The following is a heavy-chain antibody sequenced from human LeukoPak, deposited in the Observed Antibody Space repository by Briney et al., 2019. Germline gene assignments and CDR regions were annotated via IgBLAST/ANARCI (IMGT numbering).Heavy chain of an antibody. CDR1: GFTVSSNC. V-gene: IGHV3-53*01. CDR2: IYSGGST. Sequence: GGSLRLSCAASGFTVSSNCMSWVRQAPGKGLEWVSVIYSGGSTYYADSVKGRFTISRDNSKNTLYLQMNSLRAEDTAVYYCARAQHELETHYYYYYMDVWGKGTTVTVSS. J-gene: IGHJ6*03. D-gene: IGHD1-1*01. CDR3: ARAQHELETHYYYYYMDV.